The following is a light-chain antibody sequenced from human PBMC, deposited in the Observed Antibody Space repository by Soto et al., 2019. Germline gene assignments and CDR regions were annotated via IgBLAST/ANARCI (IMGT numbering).Light chain of an antibody. CDR2: DAS. J-gene: IGKJ4*01. Sequence: DFQMTQSPSTLSASVGDRVTITCRASQNIRSRLAWFQQKPGKAPKLLIYDASSLESGVPQRFSGSGSGTHFTLTISSLQPEDFATYYCQHSFSTPALTFGGGTKVDIK. V-gene: IGKV1-5*01. CDR3: QHSFSTPALT. CDR1: QNIRSR.